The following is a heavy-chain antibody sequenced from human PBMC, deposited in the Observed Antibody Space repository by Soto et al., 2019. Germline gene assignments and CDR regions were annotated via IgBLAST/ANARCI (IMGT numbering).Heavy chain of an antibody. CDR1: GGSISSSSYY. D-gene: IGHD3-10*01. CDR3: ARAQFYSGSGNYNNLMFDA. CDR2: IYYSGST. V-gene: IGHV4-39*07. J-gene: IGHJ5*02. Sequence: TLSLTCTVSGGSISSSSYYWGWIRQPPGKGLEWIGSIYYSGSTYYNPSLKTRLTMSLDMSKNQFSLTLNSMTAADTAVYYCARAQFYSGSGNYNNLMFDAWGQGIQVTVSS.